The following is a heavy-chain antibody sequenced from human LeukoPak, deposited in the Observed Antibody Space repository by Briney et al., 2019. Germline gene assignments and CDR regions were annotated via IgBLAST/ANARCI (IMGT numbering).Heavy chain of an antibody. D-gene: IGHD1-20*01. CDR2: ISGDGGST. Sequence: GGSLRLSCAACGFTFDDYAMHWVRQAPGKGLEWVSLISGDGGSTYYADSVKGRFTISRDNSKNSLYLQMNSLRTEDTALYYCAMITGTADYWGQGTLVTVSS. CDR1: GFTFDDYA. V-gene: IGHV3-43*02. J-gene: IGHJ4*02. CDR3: AMITGTADY.